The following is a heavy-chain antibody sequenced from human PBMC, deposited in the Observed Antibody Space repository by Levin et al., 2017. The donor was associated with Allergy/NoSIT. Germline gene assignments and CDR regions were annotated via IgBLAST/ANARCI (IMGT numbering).Heavy chain of an antibody. CDR1: GFTFSSYA. V-gene: IGHV3-64D*06. CDR2: ISSNGGST. D-gene: IGHD2-2*01. Sequence: GGSLRLSCSASGFTFSSYAMHWVRQAPGKGLEYVSAISSNGGSTYYADSVKGRFTISRDNSKNTLYLQMSSLRAEDTAVYYCVKPELGYCSSTSCYGGNFDYWGQGTLVTVSS. CDR3: VKPELGYCSSTSCYGGNFDY. J-gene: IGHJ4*02.